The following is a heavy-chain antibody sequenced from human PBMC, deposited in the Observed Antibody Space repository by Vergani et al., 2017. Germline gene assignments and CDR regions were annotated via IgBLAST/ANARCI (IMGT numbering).Heavy chain of an antibody. V-gene: IGHV3-30*02. Sequence: QVQLLQSGGGVVQPGGSLRLSCTLSGFTLNTYGIHWVRQAPGKGLEWVSFIRYDGSGEYYGDSVKGRFTISRDKSQNTVNLQMNSLRTEDTAVYFCENSVNAGNVGFAYFGMDVWGRGTTVTVSS. CDR2: IRYDGSGE. D-gene: IGHD1-26*01. CDR3: ENSVNAGNVGFAYFGMDV. J-gene: IGHJ6*02. CDR1: GFTLNTYG.